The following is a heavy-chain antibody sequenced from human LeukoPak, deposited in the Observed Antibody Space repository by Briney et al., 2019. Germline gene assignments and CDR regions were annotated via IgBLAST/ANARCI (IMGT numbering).Heavy chain of an antibody. CDR3: AKSPTYYDILTGYCSGYYFDY. D-gene: IGHD3-9*01. Sequence: PGGSLRLSCAASGFTFSSYAMSWVRQAPGKGLEWVSAISGSGGSTYYADSVKGRFTISRDNSKNTLYLQMNSLRAEDTAVYYCAKSPTYYDILTGYCSGYYFDYWGQGTLVTVSS. CDR1: GFTFSSYA. J-gene: IGHJ4*02. CDR2: ISGSGGST. V-gene: IGHV3-23*01.